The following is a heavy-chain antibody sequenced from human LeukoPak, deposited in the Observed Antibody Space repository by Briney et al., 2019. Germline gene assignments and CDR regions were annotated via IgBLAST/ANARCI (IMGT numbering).Heavy chain of an antibody. D-gene: IGHD5-18*01. CDR1: GGSFSGYY. V-gene: IGHV4-34*01. J-gene: IGHJ4*02. Sequence: PSETLSLTCAVYGGSFSGYYWSWIRQPPGKGLEWIGEINHSGSTNCNPSLKSRVTISVDTSKNQFSLKLSSVTAADTAVYYCARGRSYDYFDYWGQGTLVTVSS. CDR2: INHSGST. CDR3: ARGRSYDYFDY.